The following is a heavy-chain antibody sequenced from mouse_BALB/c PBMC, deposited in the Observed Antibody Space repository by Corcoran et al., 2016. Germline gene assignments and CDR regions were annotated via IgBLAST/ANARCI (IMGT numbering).Heavy chain of an antibody. CDR2: INTYTGEP. D-gene: IGHD2-4*01. CDR3: ARRYYDKFYAMDY. Sequence: QIQLLQSGPELKKPGETVKISCKASGYTFTNYGMNWVKQAPGKGLKWMGWINTYTGEPTYADDFKGRFAFSLETSASTAYLQINNLKNEDTATYFCARRYYDKFYAMDYWGQGTSVTVSS. V-gene: IGHV9-3-1*01. J-gene: IGHJ4*01. CDR1: GYTFTNYG.